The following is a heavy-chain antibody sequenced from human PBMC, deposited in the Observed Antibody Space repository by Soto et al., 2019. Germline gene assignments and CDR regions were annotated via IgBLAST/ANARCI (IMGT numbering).Heavy chain of an antibody. CDR1: GFTFTTYN. CDR3: EKNPNSERPDCFDS. Sequence: GRSLRLSCAASGFTFTTYNMNCVRQAPGKGLEWVSYMSTTNAIYYADSVRGRFTISRDNAKNSLYLQMNSLRAEETALYYCEKNPNSERPDCFDSWPQGTRGTVA. J-gene: IGHJ4*02. V-gene: IGHV3-48*04. D-gene: IGHD6-25*01. CDR2: MSTTNAI.